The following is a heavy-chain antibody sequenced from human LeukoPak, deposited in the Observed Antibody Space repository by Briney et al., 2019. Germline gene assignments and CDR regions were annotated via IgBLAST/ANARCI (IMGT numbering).Heavy chain of an antibody. Sequence: GRSLRLSCAASGFTFSIYTIHWVRKAPGRGLEWVAVISYDGSSKFYADSVKGRFTISRDNSRNTLYLQMNSLRDEDTAVYYCARGYTSSWFVSYFDYWGQGTLVTVSS. CDR2: ISYDGSSK. D-gene: IGHD6-13*01. V-gene: IGHV3-30-3*01. J-gene: IGHJ4*02. CDR3: ARGYTSSWFVSYFDY. CDR1: GFTFSIYT.